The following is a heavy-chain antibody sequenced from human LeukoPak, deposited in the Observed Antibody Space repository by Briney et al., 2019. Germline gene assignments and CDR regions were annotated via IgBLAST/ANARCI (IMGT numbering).Heavy chain of an antibody. CDR1: GYTFTGYY. J-gene: IGHJ3*02. D-gene: IGHD3-22*01. Sequence: ASVKVSCKASGYTFTGYYIHWVRQAPGQGLEWMGWINPNSGGTNYAQKFQGRVAMTRDTSISTAYMELSRLRSDDTAVYYCARSSSSGRANAFDIWGQGTMVTVSS. V-gene: IGHV1-2*02. CDR2: INPNSGGT. CDR3: ARSSSSGRANAFDI.